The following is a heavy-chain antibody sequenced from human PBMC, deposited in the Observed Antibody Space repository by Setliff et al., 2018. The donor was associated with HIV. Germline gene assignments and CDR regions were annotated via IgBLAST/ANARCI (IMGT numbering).Heavy chain of an antibody. CDR2: MYHSGST. D-gene: IGHD2-15*01. CDR3: ASEDCGGGSCRPDN. CDR1: GYSIGSGYY. J-gene: IGHJ4*02. V-gene: IGHV4-38-2*02. Sequence: SETLSLTCTVSGYSIGSGYYWGWIRQPPGKGLEWIGSMYHSGSTYYNPSLKSRVTISLDTSKNHFSLKLSSVTVADTAVYYCASEDCGGGSCRPDNWGQGTLVTVSS.